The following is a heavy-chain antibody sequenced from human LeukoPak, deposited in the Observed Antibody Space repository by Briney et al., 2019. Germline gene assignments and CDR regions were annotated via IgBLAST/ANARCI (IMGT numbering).Heavy chain of an antibody. Sequence: GESLKISCKGSGYSFTSYWIGWVRQMPGKGLEWMGIIYPGDSDTRYGPSFQGQVTISADKSISTAYLQWSSLKASDTAMYYCARHYDTGRGYYYYGMDVWGQGTTVTVSS. D-gene: IGHD3-22*01. CDR2: IYPGDSDT. J-gene: IGHJ6*02. V-gene: IGHV5-51*01. CDR3: ARHYDTGRGYYYYGMDV. CDR1: GYSFTSYW.